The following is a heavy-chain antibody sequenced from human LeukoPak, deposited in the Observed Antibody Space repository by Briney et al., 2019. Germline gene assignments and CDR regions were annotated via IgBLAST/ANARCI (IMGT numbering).Heavy chain of an antibody. Sequence: PGGSLRLSCAAPDSSFSSHGMHWVRQDPGRWLEWVAGISVNGDTFHIDSVRGRFTISRENAKNSLYLQMNSLRVEDTALYYCARNWGNLYFDLWGRGTLVTVSS. D-gene: IGHD3-16*01. J-gene: IGHJ2*01. CDR3: ARNWGNLYFDL. V-gene: IGHV3-13*01. CDR2: ISVNGDT. CDR1: DSSFSSHG.